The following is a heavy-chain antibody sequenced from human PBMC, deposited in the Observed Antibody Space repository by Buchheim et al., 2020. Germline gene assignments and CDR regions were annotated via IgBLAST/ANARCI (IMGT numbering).Heavy chain of an antibody. CDR3: AKDFGYSGYDGVDV. D-gene: IGHD5-12*01. CDR2: ISGSGCST. Sequence: EVQLVESGGGLVQPGGSLRLSCAASVFTLSSYAMSSVRQAPGKGVEWVSAISGSGCSTYNADSVKGRLTHSRDNYKKTQSLQRNSLGAEDTAVYYGAKDFGYSGYDGVDVWGQGTT. J-gene: IGHJ6*02. CDR1: VFTLSSYA. V-gene: IGHV3-23*04.